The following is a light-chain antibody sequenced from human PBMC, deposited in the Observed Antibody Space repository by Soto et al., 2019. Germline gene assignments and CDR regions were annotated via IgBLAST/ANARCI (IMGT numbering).Light chain of an antibody. CDR3: MQALQTPLT. J-gene: IGKJ5*01. V-gene: IGKV2-28*01. Sequence: DIVTTQSPLSLPVIPGEPASISCWSSQSLLNSNGNNNLNWYLQKPGQSPQVLIYLGSNRASGVPDRFSGSGSGTDFTLRISGVEAEDVGVYYCMQALQTPLTFGQGTRMEIK. CDR1: QSLLNSNGNNN. CDR2: LGS.